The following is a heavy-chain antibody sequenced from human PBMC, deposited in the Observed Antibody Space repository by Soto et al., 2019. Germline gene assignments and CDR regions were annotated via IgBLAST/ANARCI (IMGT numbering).Heavy chain of an antibody. D-gene: IGHD2-8*02. CDR3: ARMFGAYWYLDY. V-gene: IGHV4-59*01. J-gene: IGHJ4*02. CDR1: GDSISSYY. CDR2: IYYSGGTT. Sequence: SETLSLTCIVSGDSISSYYWTWIRQPPGKGLEWIGYIYYSGGTTNYNPSLKSRVTMSLDTSRNQFSLKLTSVTAADTAVYYCARMFGAYWYLDYWGQGTLVTVSS.